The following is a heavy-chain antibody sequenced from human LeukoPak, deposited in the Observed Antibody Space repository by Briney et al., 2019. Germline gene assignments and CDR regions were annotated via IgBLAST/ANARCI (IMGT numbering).Heavy chain of an antibody. D-gene: IGHD2-2*01. CDR1: GFTFSSYG. CDR3: ASPNRYCSSASCSFYYGMDV. J-gene: IGHJ6*02. V-gene: IGHV3-30*03. CDR2: ISYDGSNK. Sequence: GGSLRLSCAASGFTFSSYGMHWVRQAPGKGLEWVAVISYDGSNKYYADSVKGRFIISRDNSKNTLYLQMNSLRAEDTAVYYCASPNRYCSSASCSFYYGMDVWGQGTTVTVSS.